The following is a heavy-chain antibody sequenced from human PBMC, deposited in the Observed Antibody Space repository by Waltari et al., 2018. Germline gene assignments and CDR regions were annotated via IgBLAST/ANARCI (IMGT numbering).Heavy chain of an antibody. CDR1: GGNFPNYS. J-gene: IGHJ5*02. CDR2: IIPMFGAA. Sequence: QVQLVQSGAEVKKPGSSLTVSCQASGGNFPNYSIHWVRQAPGLGLEWMGAIIPMFGAADYSQNLQGRVTITVDESTTTAYMELSSLSSEDTAVYYCARDSKMKGEWLRLHHWGQGTLVTVSS. V-gene: IGHV1-69*01. CDR3: ARDSKMKGEWLRLHH. D-gene: IGHD3-3*01.